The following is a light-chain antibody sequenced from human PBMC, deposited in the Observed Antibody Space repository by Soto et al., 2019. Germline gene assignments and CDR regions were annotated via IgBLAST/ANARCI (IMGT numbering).Light chain of an antibody. Sequence: QAVVTQPPSASGSPGQSVTISCTGTRSDVGGYNYVSWYQQHPGKAPKLMIYEVTKRPSGVPDRFSGSKSGNTASLTVSGLQAEDEADYYCSSYGGTNNLLFGGGTKLTVL. V-gene: IGLV2-8*01. CDR2: EVT. CDR3: SSYGGTNNLL. CDR1: RSDVGGYNY. J-gene: IGLJ2*01.